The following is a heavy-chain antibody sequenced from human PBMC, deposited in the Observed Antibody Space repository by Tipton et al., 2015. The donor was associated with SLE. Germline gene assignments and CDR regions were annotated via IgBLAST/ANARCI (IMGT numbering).Heavy chain of an antibody. Sequence: GSLRLSCAASGFTFSSYAMSWVRQAPGKGLEWVSAISGSGGSTYYADSVKGRFTISRDNSKNTLYLQMNSLRAEDTAVYYCARGGGGSSSSPEDYWGQGTLVTVSS. D-gene: IGHD6-6*01. CDR2: ISGSGGST. CDR1: GFTFSSYA. CDR3: ARGGGGSSSSPEDY. J-gene: IGHJ4*02. V-gene: IGHV3-23*01.